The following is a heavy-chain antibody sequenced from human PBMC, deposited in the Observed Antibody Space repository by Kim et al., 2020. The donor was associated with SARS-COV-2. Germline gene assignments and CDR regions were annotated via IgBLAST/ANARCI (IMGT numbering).Heavy chain of an antibody. J-gene: IGHJ3*02. CDR3: ARGDSWPLGI. CDR1: GDSVSSNSAT. CDR2: TYYRSKWYS. Sequence: SQTLSLTCVISGDSVSSNSATWNWIRQSPSRGLEWLGRTYYRSKWYSDYAVSVKSRLIINSDTSKNHFSLQLNSVTPEDTAVYYCARGDSWPLGIWGQGTLVTVSS. V-gene: IGHV6-1*01. D-gene: IGHD5-18*01.